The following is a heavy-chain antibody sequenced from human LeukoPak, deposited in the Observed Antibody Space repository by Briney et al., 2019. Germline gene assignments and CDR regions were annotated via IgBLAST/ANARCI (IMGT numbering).Heavy chain of an antibody. J-gene: IGHJ4*02. CDR2: ISSSSSYI. CDR3: AREARGGEYDFWSGPDY. V-gene: IGHV3-21*01. D-gene: IGHD3-3*01. Sequence: GGSLRLSCAASGFTFSSYSMNWVRQAPGKGLEWVSSISSSSSYIYYADSVKGRFTISRDNAKNSLYLQMDSLRAEDTAVYYCAREARGGEYDFWSGPDYWGQGTLVTVSS. CDR1: GFTFSSYS.